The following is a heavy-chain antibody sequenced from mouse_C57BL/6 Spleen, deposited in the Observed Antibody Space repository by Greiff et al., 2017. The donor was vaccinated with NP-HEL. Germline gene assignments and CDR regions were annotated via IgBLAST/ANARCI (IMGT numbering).Heavy chain of an antibody. CDR2: ISYDGSN. V-gene: IGHV3-6*01. CDR1: GYSITSGYY. CDR3: ARGTGPYWYFDV. D-gene: IGHD4-1*01. J-gene: IGHJ1*03. Sequence: EVKLEESGPGLVKPSQSLSLTCSVTGYSITSGYYWNWIRQFPGNKLEWMGYISYDGSNNYNPSLKNRISITRDTSKNQFFLKLNSVTTEDTATYYCARGTGPYWYFDVWGTGTTVTVSS.